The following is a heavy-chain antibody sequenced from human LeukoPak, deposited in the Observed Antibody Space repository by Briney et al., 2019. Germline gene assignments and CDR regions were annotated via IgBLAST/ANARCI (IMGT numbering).Heavy chain of an antibody. Sequence: PSETLSLTCTVSGGSISSSSYYWGWIRQPPGKGLEWIGSIYYSGSTYYNPSLKSRVTISVDTSKNQFSLKLSSVTAADTAVYYCARGLGGSSWFYYYYYMDVWGKGTTVTVSS. CDR3: ARGLGGSSWFYYYYYMDV. D-gene: IGHD6-13*01. V-gene: IGHV4-39*07. CDR1: GGSISSSSYY. J-gene: IGHJ6*03. CDR2: IYYSGST.